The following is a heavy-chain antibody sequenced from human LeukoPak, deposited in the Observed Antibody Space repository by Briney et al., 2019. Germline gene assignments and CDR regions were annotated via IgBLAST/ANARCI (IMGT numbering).Heavy chain of an antibody. CDR1: GGSISSYY. Sequence: SETLSLTCTVSGGSISSYYWSWIRQPPGKGLEWIGYIYYSGSTNYNPSLKSRVTISVDTSKNQFSLKLSSVTAADTAVYYCARVFRNWFDLWGQGTLVTVSS. CDR3: ARVFRNWFDL. J-gene: IGHJ5*02. V-gene: IGHV4-59*01. CDR2: IYYSGST. D-gene: IGHD3-3*01.